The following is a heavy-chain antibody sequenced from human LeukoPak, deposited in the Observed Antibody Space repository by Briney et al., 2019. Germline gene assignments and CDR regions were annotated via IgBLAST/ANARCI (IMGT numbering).Heavy chain of an antibody. Sequence: GSLRLSCEGSGFTFSSYWMNWVRQPPGKGLEWIGEINHSGSTNYNPSLKSRVTISVDTSKNQFSLKLSSVTAADTAVYYCARHRRYYGSGSYGSQRAFDIWGQGTMVTVSS. CDR1: GFTFSSYW. CDR2: INHSGST. J-gene: IGHJ3*02. CDR3: ARHRRYYGSGSYGSQRAFDI. V-gene: IGHV4-34*01. D-gene: IGHD3-10*01.